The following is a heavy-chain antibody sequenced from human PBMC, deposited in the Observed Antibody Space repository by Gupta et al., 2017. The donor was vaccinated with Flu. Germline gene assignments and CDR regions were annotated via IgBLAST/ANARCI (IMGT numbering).Heavy chain of an antibody. CDR2: IRTKLYGGTA. J-gene: IGHJ3*02. CDR1: GFTFGDYA. D-gene: IGHD2-15*01. CDR3: TRVLQWGACDI. Sequence: EVQLVESGGGLVQPGRSLRLSCTTSGFTFGDYAMSWVRQAPGKGLEWVGFIRTKLYGGTAEYAASVKGKFSISRDDSKSIAYLQMNSLKTEDTAVYYCTRVLQWGACDIWGQGTMVTVSS. V-gene: IGHV3-49*04.